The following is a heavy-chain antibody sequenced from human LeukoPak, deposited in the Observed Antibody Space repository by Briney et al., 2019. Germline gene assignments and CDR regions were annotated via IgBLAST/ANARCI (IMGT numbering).Heavy chain of an antibody. CDR1: GYTLTELS. CDR3: ARDRDYSSSSSDY. D-gene: IGHD6-6*01. CDR2: FDPEDGET. J-gene: IGHJ4*02. V-gene: IGHV1-24*01. Sequence: ASVKVSCKVSGYTLTELSMHWVRQAPGKGLEWMGGFDPEDGETIYAQKFQGSVTMSRDTSITTAYLELNRLTSDDTAVYYCARDRDYSSSSSDYWGQGTLVAVSS.